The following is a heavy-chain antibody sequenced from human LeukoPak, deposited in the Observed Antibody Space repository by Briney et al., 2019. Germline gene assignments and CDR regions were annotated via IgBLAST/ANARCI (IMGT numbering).Heavy chain of an antibody. CDR2: ITSTSNYI. J-gene: IGHJ3*02. CDR1: RFTFDTYT. V-gene: IGHV3-21*04. D-gene: IGHD1-26*01. Sequence: PGGSLRLSCTAPRFTFDTYTMNWVRQAPGKGLEWVSSITSTSNYIYYADSVKGRFTVSRDNARNSLSLHMRSLRAEDTAVYYCARLGDRWSAFDIWGQGTMVTVSS. CDR3: ARLGDRWSAFDI.